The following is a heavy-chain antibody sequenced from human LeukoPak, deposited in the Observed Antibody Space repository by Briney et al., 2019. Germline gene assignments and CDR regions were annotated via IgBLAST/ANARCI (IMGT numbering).Heavy chain of an antibody. D-gene: IGHD1-1*01. J-gene: IGHJ4*02. CDR2: IKEDGSAT. CDR1: GFTFSTYW. CDR3: SRDSPGYLAYDS. V-gene: IGHV3-7*04. Sequence: GGSLRLSCAASGFTFSTYWMTWVRQTPGKGPEWVANIKEDGSATYYVDSVKGRFTISRDNAKKSLYLQMNSLRAEDTAVYYCSRDSPGYLAYDSWGQGTLVTVSS.